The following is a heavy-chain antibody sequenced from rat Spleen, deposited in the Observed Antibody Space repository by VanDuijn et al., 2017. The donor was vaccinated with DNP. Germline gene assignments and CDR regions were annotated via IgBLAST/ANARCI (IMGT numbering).Heavy chain of an antibody. CDR1: GFTFSNFY. CDR2: ISGGGGST. CDR3: ARPLAY. V-gene: IGHV5-25*01. J-gene: IGHJ3*01. Sequence: EVQLVESDGGLVQPGRSLKLSCAASGFTFSNFYMAWVRQAPTKGLEWVASISGGGGSTYYRDSVKGRFTISRDNAKSTLYLQMDSLRSEDTATYYCARPLAYWGQGTLVTVSS.